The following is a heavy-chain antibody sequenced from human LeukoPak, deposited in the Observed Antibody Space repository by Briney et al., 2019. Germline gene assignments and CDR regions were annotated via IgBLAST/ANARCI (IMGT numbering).Heavy chain of an antibody. CDR1: GFTFSSYW. D-gene: IGHD6-13*01. V-gene: IGHV3-7*01. CDR3: ARDSSSYYYFDY. CDR2: IKPDGSEK. Sequence: GGSLRLSCAASGFTFSSYWMSWVRQAPGKGLEWVANIKPDGSEKYYVDSVGGRFTISRDNAKNSLYLQMNSLRAEDTAVYYCARDSSSYYYFDYWGQGTLVTVSS. J-gene: IGHJ4*02.